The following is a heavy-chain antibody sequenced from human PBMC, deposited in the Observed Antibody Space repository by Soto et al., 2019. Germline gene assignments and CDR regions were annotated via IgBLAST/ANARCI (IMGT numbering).Heavy chain of an antibody. Sequence: SETLSLTCTVSGGSLSSYYWSWIRQPPGKGLEWIGYIYYSGSTNYNPSLKSRVTISVDTSRNQFSLKLSSVTAADTAVYYCARVWGGAFDIWGQGTMVTVSS. V-gene: IGHV4-59*01. CDR3: ARVWGGAFDI. J-gene: IGHJ3*02. CDR2: IYYSGST. D-gene: IGHD3-10*01. CDR1: GGSLSSYY.